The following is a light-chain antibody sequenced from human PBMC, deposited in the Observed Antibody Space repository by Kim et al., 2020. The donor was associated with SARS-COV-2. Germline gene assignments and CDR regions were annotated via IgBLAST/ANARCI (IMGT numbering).Light chain of an antibody. CDR2: GAS. CDR3: QQYGYWRA. J-gene: IGKJ5*01. CDR1: QDIGSG. V-gene: IGKV3-15*01. Sequence: SVSPGERATLSCRASQDIGSGLSWYQQKPGQAPRVPIDGASTRAAGIPAMFSGSGSGTEFTLTISSLQSDDFAIYYCQQYGYWRAFGQGTRLEIK.